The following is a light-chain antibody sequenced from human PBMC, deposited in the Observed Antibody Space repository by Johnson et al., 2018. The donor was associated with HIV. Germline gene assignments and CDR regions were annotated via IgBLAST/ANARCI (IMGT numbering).Light chain of an antibody. V-gene: IGLV1-51*01. Sequence: QAVLTQPPSVSAAPGQKVTISCSGSSSNIGNNYVSWYQQLPGTAPKLLIYDNNKRPSGIPDRFSGSKSGTSATLGITGLQTGDEADYYGGTWDSSLSLGVFGTGTKLFVL. J-gene: IGLJ1*01. CDR2: DNN. CDR3: GTWDSSLSLGV. CDR1: SSNIGNNY.